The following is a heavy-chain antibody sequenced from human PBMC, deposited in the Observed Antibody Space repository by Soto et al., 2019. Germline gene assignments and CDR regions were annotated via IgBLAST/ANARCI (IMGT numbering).Heavy chain of an antibody. CDR2: FDPEDGEI. V-gene: IGHV1-24*01. D-gene: IGHD4-17*01. Sequence: ASVKVSCKVSGYTLTELSVHCVRQAPGKGLEWMGGFDPEDGEIIYAQKFQDRGIATEGTSTDTAYMELSSMRARDQAVYYCATDQDYGSGAFDIWGQGTMVT. J-gene: IGHJ3*02. CDR1: GYTLTELS. CDR3: ATDQDYGSGAFDI.